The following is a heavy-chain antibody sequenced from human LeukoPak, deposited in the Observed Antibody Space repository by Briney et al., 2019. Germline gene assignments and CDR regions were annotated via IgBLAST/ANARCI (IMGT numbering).Heavy chain of an antibody. CDR3: ARVPTYYYDSSGYYPFDY. V-gene: IGHV1-8*01. CDR2: MNPNSGNT. J-gene: IGHJ4*02. CDR1: GYTFTNYD. Sequence: ASVKVSCKASGYTFTNYDINWVRQATGQGLEWMGWMNPNSGNTGYAQKFQGRVTMTRNTSISTAYMDLSSLKSEDTAVYYCARVPTYYYDSSGYYPFDYWGQGTLVTVSS. D-gene: IGHD3-22*01.